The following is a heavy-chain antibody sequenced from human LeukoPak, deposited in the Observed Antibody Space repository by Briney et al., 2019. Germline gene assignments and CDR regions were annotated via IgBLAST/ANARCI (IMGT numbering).Heavy chain of an antibody. CDR2: IYNGETT. CDR1: GFTVRSSY. CDR3: ARDPSYYDSSGDDY. V-gene: IGHV3-53*01. Sequence: GGSLRLSCAASGFTVRSSYMNWVRQAPGKGLEWVSVIYNGETTVYADSVRGRFTISRDNAKNSLYLQMNSLRAEDTAVYYCARDPSYYDSSGDDYWGQGTLVTVSS. J-gene: IGHJ4*02. D-gene: IGHD3-22*01.